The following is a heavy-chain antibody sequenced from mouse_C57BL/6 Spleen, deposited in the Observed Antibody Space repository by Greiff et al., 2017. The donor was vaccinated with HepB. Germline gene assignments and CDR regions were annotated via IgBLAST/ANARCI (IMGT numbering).Heavy chain of an antibody. Sequence: QVQLQQSGAELVMPGASVKLSCKASGYTFTSYWMHWVKQRPGQGLEWIGEIDPSDSYTNYNQKFKGKSTLTVDKSSSTAYMQLSSLTSEDSAVYYCARPSYYYGSSFDYWGQGTTLTVSS. V-gene: IGHV1-69*01. J-gene: IGHJ2*01. CDR1: GYTFTSYW. CDR3: ARPSYYYGSSFDY. D-gene: IGHD1-1*01. CDR2: IDPSDSYT.